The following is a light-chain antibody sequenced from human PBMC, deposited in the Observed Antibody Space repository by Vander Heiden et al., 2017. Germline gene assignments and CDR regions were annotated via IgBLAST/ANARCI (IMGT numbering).Light chain of an antibody. CDR2: DVT. CDR3: SSYAGTNNIL. J-gene: IGLJ2*01. V-gene: IGLV2-8*01. CDR1: SSDIGGYNY. Sequence: PPAASASPGQSVTISCTGTSSDIGGYNYVSWYQQHPGKAPQLIIYDVTERPSGVPDRFSGSKSGNTAPLTVSGLQTEDEADYYCSSYAGTNNILFGGGTKLTVL.